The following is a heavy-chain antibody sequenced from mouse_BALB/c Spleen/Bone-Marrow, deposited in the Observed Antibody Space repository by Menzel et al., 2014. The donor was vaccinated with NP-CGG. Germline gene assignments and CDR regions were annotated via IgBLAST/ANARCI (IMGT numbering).Heavy chain of an antibody. Sequence: VHLEEAGAEVVEPRGLIELSCTTFGFYIKDTHKVWGQEKPQQGPEGVGRIDPANGNTNYDPKFQGKATITADTSSNTAYLQLSSLTSEDTAVYYCARERDYDYAYAMDYWGQGTSVTVSS. V-gene: IGHV14-3*02. D-gene: IGHD2-4*01. CDR3: ARERDYDYAYAMDY. CDR2: IDPANGNT. CDR1: GFYIKDTH. J-gene: IGHJ4*01.